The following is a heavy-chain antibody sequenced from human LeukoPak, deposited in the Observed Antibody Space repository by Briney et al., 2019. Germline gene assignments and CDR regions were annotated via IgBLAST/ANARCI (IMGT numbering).Heavy chain of an antibody. V-gene: IGHV1-69*04. CDR3: ARVPVWSGYIDY. Sequence: SVKVSCKASGGTFSSYAISWVRQAPGQGLEWMGRIIPILGIANYAQKFQGRVTITADKSTSTAYMELSSLRSEDTAVYYCARVPVWSGYIDYWGQGTLVTVSS. J-gene: IGHJ4*02. D-gene: IGHD3-3*01. CDR1: GGTFSSYA. CDR2: IIPILGIA.